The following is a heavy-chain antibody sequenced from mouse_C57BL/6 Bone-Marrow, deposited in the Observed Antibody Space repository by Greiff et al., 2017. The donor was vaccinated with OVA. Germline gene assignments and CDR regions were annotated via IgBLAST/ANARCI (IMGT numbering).Heavy chain of an antibody. V-gene: IGHV5-4*03. D-gene: IGHD2-4*01. Sequence: DVMLVESGGGLVKPGGSLKLSCAASGFTFSSYAMSWVRQTPEKRLEWVATISDGGSYTYYPDNVKGRFTISRDNAKNNLYLQMSHLKSEDTALYYCARHDYYWYFDVWGTGTTVTVSS. J-gene: IGHJ1*03. CDR1: GFTFSSYA. CDR2: ISDGGSYT. CDR3: ARHDYYWYFDV.